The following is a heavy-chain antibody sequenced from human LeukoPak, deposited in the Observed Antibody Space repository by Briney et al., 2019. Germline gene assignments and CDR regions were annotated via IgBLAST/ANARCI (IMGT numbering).Heavy chain of an antibody. CDR1: GGSISSYH. D-gene: IGHD1-26*01. CDR2: IYTSGST. V-gene: IGHV4-4*07. J-gene: IGHJ4*02. CDR3: ARVGVGAVSYFDY. Sequence: SETLSLTCTVSGGSISSYHWSWLRQPAGKGLEWIGRIYTSGSTNYNPSLKSRVTMSVDTSKNQFSLKLSSVTAADTAVYYCARVGVGAVSYFDYWGQGTLVTVSS.